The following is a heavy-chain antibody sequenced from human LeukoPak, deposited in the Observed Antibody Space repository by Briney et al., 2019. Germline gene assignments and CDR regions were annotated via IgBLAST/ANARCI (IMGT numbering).Heavy chain of an antibody. CDR2: ISAYNGNT. J-gene: IGHJ4*02. CDR3: ARGGLVYYYDSSGYPLLDY. CDR1: GYTFTGYY. D-gene: IGHD3-22*01. V-gene: IGHV1-18*04. Sequence: ASVKVSCKASGYTFTGYYMHWVRQAPGQGLEWMGWISAYNGNTNYAQKLQGRVTMTTDTSTSTAYMELRSLRSDDTAVYYCARGGLVYYYDSSGYPLLDYWGQGTLVTVSS.